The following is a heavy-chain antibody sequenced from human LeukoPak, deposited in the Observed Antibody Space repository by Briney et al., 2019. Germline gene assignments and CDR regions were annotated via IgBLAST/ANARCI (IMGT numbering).Heavy chain of an antibody. Sequence: SETLSLTCTVSGGSINSHYWSWIRQPPGKGLEWIAFVSFSGSTDYNPSLKSRVTISVDTSKNQFSLKLSSVTAADTAAYYCTRDRRDGYNYVDIWSQGTLVTVSS. J-gene: IGHJ4*02. CDR3: TRDRRDGYNYVDI. D-gene: IGHD5-24*01. CDR1: GGSINSHY. V-gene: IGHV4-59*11. CDR2: VSFSGST.